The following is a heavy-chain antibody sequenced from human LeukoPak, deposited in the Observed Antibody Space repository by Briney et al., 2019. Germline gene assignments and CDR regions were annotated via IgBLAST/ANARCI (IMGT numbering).Heavy chain of an antibody. CDR3: ASNIVVVPAAPDAFDI. V-gene: IGHV4-38-2*01. D-gene: IGHD2-2*01. CDR2: RYQSGST. Sequence: IPSETLSLTCAVSGYYISSGYDGGWIRQPPGKGVEWIGKRYQSGSTYYNPCLKTRVTISVDTSKHQFSLKLSSVTAAHTAVYYCASNIVVVPAAPDAFDIWGQGTMVTVSS. CDR1: GYYISSGYD. J-gene: IGHJ3*02.